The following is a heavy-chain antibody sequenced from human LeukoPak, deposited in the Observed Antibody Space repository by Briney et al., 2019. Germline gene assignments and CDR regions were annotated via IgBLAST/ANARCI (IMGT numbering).Heavy chain of an antibody. CDR1: GGTFSSYA. V-gene: IGHV1-69*13. Sequence: SVKVSCKASGGTFSSYAISWVRQAPGQGLEWMGGIIPIFGTANYAQKFQGRVTINADESTSTAYMELSSLRSEDTAVYYCARGRSGYCSSTSCYIHYYYYMDVWGKGTTVTVSS. CDR2: IIPIFGTA. J-gene: IGHJ6*03. CDR3: ARGRSGYCSSTSCYIHYYYYMDV. D-gene: IGHD2-2*02.